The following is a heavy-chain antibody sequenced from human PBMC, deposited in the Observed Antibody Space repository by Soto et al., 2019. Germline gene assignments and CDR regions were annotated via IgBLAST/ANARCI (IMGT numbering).Heavy chain of an antibody. CDR2: INAGNGNT. J-gene: IGHJ4*02. Sequence: VASVKVSCKASGYTLTSYAMHWVRQAPGQRLEWMGWINAGNGNTKYSQKFQGRVTITRDTSASTAYMELSSLRSEDTAVYYCARPHFSSSYYFDYWGQGTLVTVSS. D-gene: IGHD6-13*01. CDR3: ARPHFSSSYYFDY. CDR1: GYTLTSYA. V-gene: IGHV1-3*01.